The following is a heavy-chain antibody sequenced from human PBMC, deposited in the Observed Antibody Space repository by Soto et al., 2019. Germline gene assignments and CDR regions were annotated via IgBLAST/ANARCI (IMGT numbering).Heavy chain of an antibody. D-gene: IGHD1-1*01. CDR2: IIPIFGTA. V-gene: IGHV1-69*01. CDR3: ARGNLGMERRIWYYCYGMEG. J-gene: IGHJ6*02. Sequence: QVQLVQSGAEVKKPGSSVKVSCKASGGTFSSYAISWVRQAPGQGLEWMGGIIPIFGTANYAQKFQGRVTITADESTGTSYMELSRLRSEDTAVYYCARGNLGMERRIWYYCYGMEGWGQGSTVTVS. CDR1: GGTFSSYA.